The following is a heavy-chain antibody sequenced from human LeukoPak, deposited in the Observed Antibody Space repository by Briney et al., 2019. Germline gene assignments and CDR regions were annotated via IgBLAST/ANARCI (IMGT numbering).Heavy chain of an antibody. CDR1: GFTFSRYE. V-gene: IGHV3-48*03. Sequence: GGSLRLSCAASGFTFSRYEMNWVRQAPGKGLEWVSYISSSGSTIYYADSVKGRFTISRDNAKNSLYLQMNSLRAEDTAVYYCAREQRPSDYWGQGTLVTVSS. CDR3: AREQRPSDY. J-gene: IGHJ4*02. CDR2: ISSSGSTI.